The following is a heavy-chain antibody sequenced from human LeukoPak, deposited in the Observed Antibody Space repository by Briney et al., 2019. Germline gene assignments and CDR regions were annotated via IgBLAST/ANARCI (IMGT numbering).Heavy chain of an antibody. CDR1: GFTFSSYA. Sequence: GGSLRLSCAASGFTFSSYAMSWVRQTPGKGLEWVSSISSGGDNTYYADSVRGRFTISRDNSKNTLYLQLNSLRAGDTAVYYCAKSHRGHCSTTTCDDEGDYWGQGTLVTVSS. D-gene: IGHD2-2*01. V-gene: IGHV3-23*01. J-gene: IGHJ4*02. CDR2: ISSGGDNT. CDR3: AKSHRGHCSTTTCDDEGDY.